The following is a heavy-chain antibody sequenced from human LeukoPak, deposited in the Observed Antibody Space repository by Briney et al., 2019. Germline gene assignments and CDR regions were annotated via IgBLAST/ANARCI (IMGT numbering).Heavy chain of an antibody. CDR3: ARKYSSSVDV. V-gene: IGHV4-30-2*01. CDR2: IYHSGST. D-gene: IGHD6-6*01. Sequence: SQTRSLTCTVSGGSISSGGYYWSWIRQPPGKGLEWIGYIYHSGSTYYNPALKSRVTISVDRSKNQFSLKLSSVTAADTAVYYCARKYSSSVDVWGKGTTVTVSS. J-gene: IGHJ6*04. CDR1: GGSISSGGYY.